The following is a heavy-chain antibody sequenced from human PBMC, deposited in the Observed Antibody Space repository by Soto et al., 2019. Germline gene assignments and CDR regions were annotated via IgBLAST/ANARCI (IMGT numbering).Heavy chain of an antibody. CDR1: GFTVSNNY. V-gene: IGHV3-53*02. CDR2: IYSCGST. J-gene: IGHJ4*02. CDR3: ATYTSLQY. D-gene: IGHD2-2*01. Sequence: EVQLVETGGGVIKPGGSLRLSCAASGFTVSNNYMSWVRQAPGKVLEWVSLIYSCGSTFYADSVKGRFTISRDNSKNTLFLHMNRMRAEDTAVYFCATYTSLQYWGQGTLVPVSS.